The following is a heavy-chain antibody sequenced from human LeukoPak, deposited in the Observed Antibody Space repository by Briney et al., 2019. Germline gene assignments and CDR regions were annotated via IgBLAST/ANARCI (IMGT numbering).Heavy chain of an antibody. V-gene: IGHV1-24*01. Sequence: ASVKVSCKVSGYTLTELSMHWVRQAPGKGLEWMGGFDPEDGETIYAQKFQGRVTMTEDTSTSTAYMELRSLRSDDTAVYYCARVGDTMIAQGVDYWGQGTLVTVSS. J-gene: IGHJ4*02. CDR1: GYTLTELS. CDR3: ARVGDTMIAQGVDY. CDR2: FDPEDGET. D-gene: IGHD3-22*01.